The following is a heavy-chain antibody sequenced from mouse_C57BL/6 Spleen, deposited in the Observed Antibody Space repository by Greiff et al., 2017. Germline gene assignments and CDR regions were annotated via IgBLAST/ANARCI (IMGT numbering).Heavy chain of an antibody. CDR3: TREGDAASLDY. CDR2: ISSGGDYI. J-gene: IGHJ2*01. Sequence: EVQLVESGEGLVKPGGSLKLSCAASGFTFSSYAMSWVRQTPEKRLEWVAYISSGGDYIYYADTVKGRFTISRDTARNTLYLQMSSLKSEDTAMYYCTREGDAASLDYWGQGTTLTVSS. CDR1: GFTFSSYA. V-gene: IGHV5-9-1*02. D-gene: IGHD3-3*01.